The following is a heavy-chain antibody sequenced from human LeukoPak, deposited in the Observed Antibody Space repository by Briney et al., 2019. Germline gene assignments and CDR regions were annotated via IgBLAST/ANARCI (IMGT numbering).Heavy chain of an antibody. J-gene: IGHJ6*03. V-gene: IGHV4-4*07. CDR3: AIAPYIVVVPAAGYMDV. D-gene: IGHD2-2*01. CDR1: GGSISSYY. Sequence: SETLSLTCTVSGGSISSYYWSWIRQPAGKGLEWIGRIYTSGSTNYNPSLKSRVTISVDASKNQFSLKLSSVTAADTAVYYCAIAPYIVVVPAAGYMDVWGKGTTVTVSS. CDR2: IYTSGST.